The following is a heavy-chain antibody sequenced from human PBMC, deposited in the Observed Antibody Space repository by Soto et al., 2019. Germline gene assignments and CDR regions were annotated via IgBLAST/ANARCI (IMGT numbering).Heavy chain of an antibody. CDR1: GYTFTSYA. J-gene: IGHJ6*02. V-gene: IGHV1-3*01. Sequence: QVQLVQSGAEVKKPGASVKVSCKASGYTFTSYAMHWVRQAPGQRLEWMGWINAGNGNTKYSQKFQGRVTITRDTSASTAYMELSSLRSEDTAVYYCARSRLLGYFDWLSGGYYGMDVWGQGTTVTVSS. CDR2: INAGNGNT. D-gene: IGHD3-9*01. CDR3: ARSRLLGYFDWLSGGYYGMDV.